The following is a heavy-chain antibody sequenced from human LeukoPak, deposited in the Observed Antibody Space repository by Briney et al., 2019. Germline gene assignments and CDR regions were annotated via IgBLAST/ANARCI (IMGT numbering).Heavy chain of an antibody. Sequence: GGSLRLSCAASGFTFSSYGMHWVRQAPGKGLEWVAVVSYDGSKYYADSVKGRFTISRDNSKNTLYLQMSSQRAEDTAVYYCAKDLNRGLPDYWGQGTLVTVSS. CDR3: AKDLNRGLPDY. CDR2: VSYDGSK. D-gene: IGHD2-21*01. CDR1: GFTFSSYG. V-gene: IGHV3-30*18. J-gene: IGHJ4*02.